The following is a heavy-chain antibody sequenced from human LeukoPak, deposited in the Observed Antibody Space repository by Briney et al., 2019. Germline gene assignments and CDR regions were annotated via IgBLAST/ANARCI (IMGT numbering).Heavy chain of an antibody. Sequence: SETLSLTCTVSGGSISSSSYYWGWIRQPPGKGLEWIGSIYYSGSTYYNPSLKSRVTISVDTSKNQFSLKLSSVTAADTAVYYCARDTYPQQLVPIDWYFDLWGRGTLVTVSS. V-gene: IGHV4-39*02. CDR1: GGSISSSSYY. J-gene: IGHJ2*01. D-gene: IGHD6-13*01. CDR3: ARDTYPQQLVPIDWYFDL. CDR2: IYYSGST.